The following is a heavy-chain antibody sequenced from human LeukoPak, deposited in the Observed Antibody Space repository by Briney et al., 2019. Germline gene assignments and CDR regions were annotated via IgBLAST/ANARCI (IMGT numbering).Heavy chain of an antibody. D-gene: IGHD3-22*01. CDR3: ARDVLLDYYDSSGYHPGDNWFDP. CDR1: GYTFTGYY. J-gene: IGHJ5*02. V-gene: IGHV1-2*02. CDR2: INPNSGGT. Sequence: GASVKVSCKASGYTFTGYYMHWVRQAPGQGLEWMGWINPNSGGTNYAQKFQGRVTMTRDTSISTAYMELSRLRSDDTAVYYCARDVLLDYYDSSGYHPGDNWFDPWGQGTLVTVSS.